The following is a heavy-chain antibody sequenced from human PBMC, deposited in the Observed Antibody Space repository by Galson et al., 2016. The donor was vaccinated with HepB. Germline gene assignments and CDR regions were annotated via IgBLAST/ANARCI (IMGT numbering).Heavy chain of an antibody. Sequence: SLRLSCAASGFTFITYSMNWVRQAPGKGLEWVSSISGTGTYIYYAESVKGRFTISRDNAKNLLYLQMNSLRAEDTAVYHCARGSNYDILTGYLSWGQGTLVTVSS. CDR2: ISGTGTYI. V-gene: IGHV3-21*06. J-gene: IGHJ4*02. CDR1: GFTFITYS. CDR3: ARGSNYDILTGYLS. D-gene: IGHD3-9*01.